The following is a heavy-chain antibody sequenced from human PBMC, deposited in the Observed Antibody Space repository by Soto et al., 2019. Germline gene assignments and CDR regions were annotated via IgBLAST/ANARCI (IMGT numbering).Heavy chain of an antibody. Sequence: PSETLSLTCTVSGGSISGYYWSWIRQPPGKGLEWIGEMNYSGSTNYNPALKSRVTISVDTSKNQFSLKLSSVTAADTAVYYCARGKRRGALYFDYWGQGTLVTV. CDR1: GGSISGYY. J-gene: IGHJ4*02. D-gene: IGHD1-26*01. CDR3: ARGKRRGALYFDY. CDR2: MNYSGST. V-gene: IGHV4-34*01.